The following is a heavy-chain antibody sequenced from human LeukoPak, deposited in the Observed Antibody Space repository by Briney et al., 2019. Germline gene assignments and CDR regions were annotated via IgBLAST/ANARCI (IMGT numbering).Heavy chain of an antibody. V-gene: IGHV4-31*03. J-gene: IGHJ4*02. CDR3: AREHTSGYFDC. Sequence: SQTLSLTCTVSGGSISRAGYYWSWIRQHPGKGLEWIGYIYYSGSTYYNPSLKSRVTISVDTSKNQLSLKLSSVTAADTAVYYCAREHTSGYFDCWGQGTLVTVSS. CDR1: GGSISRAGYY. D-gene: IGHD6-19*01. CDR2: IYYSGST.